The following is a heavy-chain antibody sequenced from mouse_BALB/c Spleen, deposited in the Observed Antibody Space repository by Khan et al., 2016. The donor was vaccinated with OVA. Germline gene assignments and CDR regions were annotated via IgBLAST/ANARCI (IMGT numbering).Heavy chain of an antibody. V-gene: IGHV1-4*01. CDR3: ARRTTGYTMDY. CDR1: GYTFTSNT. D-gene: IGHD2-14*01. CDR2: INPRSGYT. J-gene: IGHJ4*01. Sequence: QVHVKQSGAELARPGASVRMSCKASGYTFTSNTMHWVKQRPGQGLEWIGYINPRSGYTNYNQNFKDKATLTADKSSSTAYMQLSSLTSADSAVYCCARRTTGYTMDYWGQGTSVTVSS.